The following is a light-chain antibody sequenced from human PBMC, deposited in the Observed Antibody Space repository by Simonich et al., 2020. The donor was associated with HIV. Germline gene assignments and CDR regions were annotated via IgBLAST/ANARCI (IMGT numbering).Light chain of an antibody. CDR1: QSISSY. Sequence: DIQMTQSPTSISASIGDRVTITCRESQSISSYLNWDQQKPGKAPKLLSYAASSLQSGVPSRFSGSGSGTDFTLSISSLQPEDFATYYCQQYYSTPQLTFGGGTKVEIK. CDR2: AAS. CDR3: QQYYSTPQLT. J-gene: IGKJ4*01. V-gene: IGKV1-39*01.